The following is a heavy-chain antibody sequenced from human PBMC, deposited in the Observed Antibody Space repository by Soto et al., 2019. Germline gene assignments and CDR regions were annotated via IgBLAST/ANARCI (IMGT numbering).Heavy chain of an antibody. V-gene: IGHV3-33*01. J-gene: IGHJ6*01. D-gene: IGHD2-15*01. Sequence: QVQLVESGGGVVQPGRSLRLSCAASGFHFSRHGVHWVRQAPGRGLEWVAVIWSDGSKEYYADSVKGRFTISRDNSKNKVYLQMNSLRSEDRPNYYCTRQQVWPANGMYVSGKGTTVTISS. CDR1: GFHFSRHG. CDR2: IWSDGSKE. CDR3: TRQQVWPANGMYV.